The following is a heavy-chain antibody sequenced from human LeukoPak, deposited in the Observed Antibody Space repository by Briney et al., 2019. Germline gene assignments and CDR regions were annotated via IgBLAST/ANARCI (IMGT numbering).Heavy chain of an antibody. V-gene: IGHV1-46*01. Sequence: ASVKVSCKASGGTFSSYAISWVRQAPGQGLEWMGIINPSGGSTSYAQKFQGRVTMTRDMSTSTVYMELSSLRSEDTAVYYCARTGPYYDILTGYLLPDAFDIWGQGTMVTVSS. J-gene: IGHJ3*02. CDR1: GGTFSSYA. CDR2: INPSGGST. D-gene: IGHD3-9*01. CDR3: ARTGPYYDILTGYLLPDAFDI.